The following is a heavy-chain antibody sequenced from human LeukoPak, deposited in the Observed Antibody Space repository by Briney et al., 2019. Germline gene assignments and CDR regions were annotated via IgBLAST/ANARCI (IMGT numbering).Heavy chain of an antibody. Sequence: GGSLRLSCAASGFTFSNYSMNWVRQAPGKELEWVSYISDSSSTTYYTDSVKGRFTISRDNAKNSLYLQMNSLRDEDTAVYYCARNIDRLDAFDIWGQGTMVTVSS. D-gene: IGHD2-15*01. CDR1: GFTFSNYS. V-gene: IGHV3-48*02. CDR3: ARNIDRLDAFDI. J-gene: IGHJ3*02. CDR2: ISDSSSTT.